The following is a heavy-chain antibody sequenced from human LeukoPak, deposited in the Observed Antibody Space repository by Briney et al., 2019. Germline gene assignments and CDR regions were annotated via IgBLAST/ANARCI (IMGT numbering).Heavy chain of an antibody. J-gene: IGHJ5*02. CDR2: IYENGGTT. Sequence: GGSLRLSCVGSGFTFRSHAMSWVRQAPEKGLEFVSGIYENGGTTYYADPVKGRFTISRDNSRNTLYLQMNSLRVEDTAVYYCAKDSGNRLYSYADLWGQGILVTVSS. V-gene: IGHV3-23*01. D-gene: IGHD3-10*01. CDR1: GFTFRSHA. CDR3: AKDSGNRLYSYADL.